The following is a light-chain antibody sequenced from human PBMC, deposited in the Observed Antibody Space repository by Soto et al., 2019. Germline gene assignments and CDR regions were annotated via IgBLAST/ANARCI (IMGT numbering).Light chain of an antibody. CDR2: GAS. V-gene: IGKV3-20*01. J-gene: IGKJ2*01. CDR3: QQYGNIPRT. Sequence: EIVLTQSPGTLSLSPGERATLSCRASQSVSSSYLAWYQQKPGQAPRLLIFGASSRATGIPDRFSGSGSGTDVSLTISRLEPEDFPVYYCQQYGNIPRTFGQGTKLEIK. CDR1: QSVSSSY.